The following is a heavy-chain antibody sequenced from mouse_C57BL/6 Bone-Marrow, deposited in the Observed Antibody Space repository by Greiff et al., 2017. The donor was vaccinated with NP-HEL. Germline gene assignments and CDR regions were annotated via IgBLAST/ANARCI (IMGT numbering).Heavy chain of an antibody. CDR3: ARRRDYDGAWFAY. CDR2: IDPSDSYT. D-gene: IGHD2-4*01. V-gene: IGHV1-69*01. J-gene: IGHJ3*01. CDR1: GYTFTSYW. Sequence: VQLQQSGAELVMPGASVKLSCKASGYTFTSYWMHWVKQRPGQGLEWIGEIDPSDSYTNYNQKFKGKSTLTVDKSSSTAYMQLSSLTSEDSAVYYCARRRDYDGAWFAYWGQGTLVTVSA.